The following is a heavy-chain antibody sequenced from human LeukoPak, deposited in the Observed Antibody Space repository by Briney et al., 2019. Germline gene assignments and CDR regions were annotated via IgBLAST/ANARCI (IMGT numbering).Heavy chain of an antibody. CDR2: IIPIFGTA. J-gene: IGHJ6*02. D-gene: IGHD2-2*02. CDR3: ARAQDCSSTSCYSWDYYYGMDV. V-gene: IGHV1-69*01. CDR1: GGTFSSYA. Sequence: SVKVSCKASGGTFSSYAISWVRQAPGQGLEWMGGIIPIFGTANYAQKFQGRVTITADESTSTAYVELSSLRSEDTAVYYCARAQDCSSTSCYSWDYYYGMDVWGQGTTVTVSS.